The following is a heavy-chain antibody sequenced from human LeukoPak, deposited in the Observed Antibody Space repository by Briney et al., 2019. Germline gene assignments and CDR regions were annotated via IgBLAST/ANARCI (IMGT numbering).Heavy chain of an antibody. CDR3: AKDSSSFSIYYFDY. CDR2: IRSDGSNK. J-gene: IGHJ4*02. Sequence: PGGSLRLSCAASGFTFSSYGMHWVRQAPGKGLEWVAFIRSDGSNKYYADSVKGRFTISRDNSKNTLYLQMNSLRAEDTAVYYCAKDSSSFSIYYFDYWGQGTLVTVSS. D-gene: IGHD6-13*01. V-gene: IGHV3-30*02. CDR1: GFTFSSYG.